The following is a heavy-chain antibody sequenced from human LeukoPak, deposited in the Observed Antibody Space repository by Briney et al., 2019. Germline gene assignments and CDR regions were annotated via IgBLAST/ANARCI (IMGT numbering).Heavy chain of an antibody. V-gene: IGHV1-69*04. J-gene: IGHJ4*02. CDR3: ARVSFGYYFDY. D-gene: IGHD3/OR15-3a*01. CDR1: GGTFSSYA. Sequence: SVKVSCKASGGTFSSYAISWVRQAPGQGLEWMGRIIPILGIANYAQKFQGRVTITADKSTSTAYMGLSSPRSEDTAVYYCARVSFGYYFDYWGQGTLVTVSS. CDR2: IIPILGIA.